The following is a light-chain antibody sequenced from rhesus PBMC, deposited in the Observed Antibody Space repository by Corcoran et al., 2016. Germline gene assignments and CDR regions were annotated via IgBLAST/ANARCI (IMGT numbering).Light chain of an antibody. V-gene: IGKV3-42*03. J-gene: IGKJ4*01. CDR1: QSVSRS. Sequence: EIVLTQSPATLSLSPGDRATLSCRASQSVSRSLAWYQQKPGQAPRLLISGATTRATGIPGRFSGRGCGTDCIITYDSLEPEEFAVYYWQQYTTWITFGGGTKVEIK. CDR3: QQYTTWIT. CDR2: GAT.